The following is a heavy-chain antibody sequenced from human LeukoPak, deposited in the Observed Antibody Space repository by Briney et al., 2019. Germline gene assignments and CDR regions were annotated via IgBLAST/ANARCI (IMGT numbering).Heavy chain of an antibody. CDR3: AKPSSIVIVPTALQRSLDY. CDR1: GFTFRNYA. CDR2: ISGSGGTT. J-gene: IGHJ4*02. V-gene: IGHV3-23*01. Sequence: QPGGSLRLSCTASGFTFRNYAMTWARQAPGKGLEWVSTISGSGGTTYYADSVQGRLSISRDNSKNTLSLQMNSLRAEDTAVYYCAKPSSIVIVPTALQRSLDYWGQGALVTVSS. D-gene: IGHD2/OR15-2a*01.